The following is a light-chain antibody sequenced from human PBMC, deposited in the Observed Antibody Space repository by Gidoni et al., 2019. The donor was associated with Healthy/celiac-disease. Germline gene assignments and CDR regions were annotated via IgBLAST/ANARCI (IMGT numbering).Light chain of an antibody. CDR2: GAS. V-gene: IGKV3-20*01. Sequence: EIVLTQSPGTLSLSPGERATLSCRASQSVSSSYLAWYQQKPGQAPRLLIYGASSRAPGIPDRFSGSGSGTDFPLTISRLEPEDVAVYYWQQYGSSPLFGQGTKLEIK. CDR3: QQYGSSPL. J-gene: IGKJ2*01. CDR1: QSVSSSY.